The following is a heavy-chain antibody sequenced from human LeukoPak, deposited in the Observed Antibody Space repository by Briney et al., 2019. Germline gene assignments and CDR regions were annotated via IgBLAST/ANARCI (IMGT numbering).Heavy chain of an antibody. J-gene: IGHJ5*02. CDR1: GGTFSSYA. CDR3: ARGRSSSWPKRNWFDP. CDR2: IIPIFGTA. Sequence: ASVKVSCKASGGTFSSYAISWVRQAPGQGLEWMGGIIPIFGTANYAQKFQGRVTITADESTSTAYMELSSLRSEDTALYYCARGRSSSWPKRNWFDPWGQGTLVTVSS. V-gene: IGHV1-69*13. D-gene: IGHD6-13*01.